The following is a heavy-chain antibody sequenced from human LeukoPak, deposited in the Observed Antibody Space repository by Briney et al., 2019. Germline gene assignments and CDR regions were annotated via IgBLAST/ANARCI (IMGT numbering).Heavy chain of an antibody. CDR1: GGSFGGYY. D-gene: IGHD1-26*01. V-gene: IGHV4-34*10. Sequence: SETLSLTCAVYGGSFGGYYWSWIRQPPGKGLEWIGEINQRRNTNYNPSLKSRVTMSIDTSKNQFSLKLYSVTAADTAVYYCVTDRSGSYDYWGQGILVTVSS. CDR2: INQRRNT. J-gene: IGHJ4*02. CDR3: VTDRSGSYDY.